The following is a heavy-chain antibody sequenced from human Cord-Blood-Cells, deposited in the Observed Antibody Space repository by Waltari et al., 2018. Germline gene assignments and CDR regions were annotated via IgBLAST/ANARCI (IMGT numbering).Heavy chain of an antibody. Sequence: EVQLVESGGGLVQTGGSMRLSCAASGFTFRSYEINWVRPAPGKGLEWVSYISCSGSTIYYADSVKGRFTISRDNAKNSLYLQMNSLRAEDTAVYYCARVVGATYYYYYGMDVWGQGTTVTVSS. J-gene: IGHJ6*02. CDR1: GFTFRSYE. D-gene: IGHD1-26*01. CDR2: ISCSGSTI. CDR3: ARVVGATYYYYYGMDV. V-gene: IGHV3-48*03.